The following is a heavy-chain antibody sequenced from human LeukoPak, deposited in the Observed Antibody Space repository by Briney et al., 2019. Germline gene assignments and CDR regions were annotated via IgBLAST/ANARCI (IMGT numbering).Heavy chain of an antibody. CDR2: IKQDGSEE. V-gene: IGHV3-7*01. D-gene: IGHD2-2*01. Sequence: TGGSLRLSCAPSGFSFGSFWMSWVRQTPGKGLEWVANIKQDGSEEYYLDSVKGRFTVSRDNANNSLFLQMNSLRAEDTAKYYCARYCSSPTCYGTYPFWGQGTLVTVSS. CDR1: GFSFGSFW. CDR3: ARYCSSPTCYGTYPF. J-gene: IGHJ4*02.